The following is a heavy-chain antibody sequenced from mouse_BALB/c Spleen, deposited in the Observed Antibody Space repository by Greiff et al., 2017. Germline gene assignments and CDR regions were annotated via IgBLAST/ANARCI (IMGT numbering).Heavy chain of an antibody. CDR1: GFTFSSYY. J-gene: IGHJ1*01. CDR2: INSNGGST. Sequence: EVKLVESGGGLVKLGGSLKLSCAASGFTFSSYYMSWVRQTPEKRLELVAAINSNGGSTYYPDTVKGRFTISRDNAKNTLYLQMSSLKSEDTALYYCARQLYPYWYIDVWGAGTTVTVSS. D-gene: IGHD5-1-1*01. V-gene: IGHV5-6-2*01. CDR3: ARQLYPYWYIDV.